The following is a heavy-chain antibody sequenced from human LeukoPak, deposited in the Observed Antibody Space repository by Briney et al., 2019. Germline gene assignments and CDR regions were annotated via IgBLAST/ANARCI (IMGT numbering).Heavy chain of an antibody. D-gene: IGHD5-12*01. CDR3: ARRGYSGYDDYYYYGMDV. CDR1: GYTFTGYY. J-gene: IGHJ6*02. Sequence: SVKVSCKASGYTFTGYYMHWVRQAPGQGLEWMGRIIPIFGIANYAQKFQGRVTITADKSTSTAYMELSSLRSEDTAVYYCARRGYSGYDDYYYYGMDVWGQGTTVTVSS. CDR2: IIPIFGIA. V-gene: IGHV1-69*02.